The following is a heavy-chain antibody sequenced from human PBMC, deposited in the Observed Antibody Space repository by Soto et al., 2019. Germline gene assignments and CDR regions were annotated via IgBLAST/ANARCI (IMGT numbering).Heavy chain of an antibody. CDR3: ARDHPDGGNGNWFDP. Sequence: SETLSLTCTVSGGSISSGDYYWSWIRQPPGKGLEWIGYIYYSGSTYYNPSLKSRVTISVDTSKNQFSLKLSSVTAADTAVYYCARDHPDGGNGNWFDPWGQGTLVTVSS. V-gene: IGHV4-30-4*01. D-gene: IGHD2-15*01. CDR1: GGSISSGDYY. J-gene: IGHJ5*02. CDR2: IYYSGST.